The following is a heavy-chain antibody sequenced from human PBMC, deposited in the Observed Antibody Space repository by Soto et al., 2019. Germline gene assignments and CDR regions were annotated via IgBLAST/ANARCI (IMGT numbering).Heavy chain of an antibody. J-gene: IGHJ4*02. CDR2: INHSGST. CDR1: GGSFSGYY. Sequence: SETLSLTCAVYGGSFSGYYWSWIRQPPGKGLEWIGEINHSGSTNYNPSLRSRVTISVDTSKNQFSLKLSSVTAADTAVYYCARGNRGRCSGCTCYSPPGYYYWGQGTMVTVSS. D-gene: IGHD2-15*01. CDR3: ARGNRGRCSGCTCYSPPGYYY. V-gene: IGHV4-34*01.